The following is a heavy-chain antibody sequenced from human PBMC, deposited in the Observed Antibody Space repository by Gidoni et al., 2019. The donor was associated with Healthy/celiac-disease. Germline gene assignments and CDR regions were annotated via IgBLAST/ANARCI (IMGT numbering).Heavy chain of an antibody. D-gene: IGHD3-3*01. Sequence: EVQLVESGGGLVQPGGSLRLSCAASGFTFSSYSMNWVRQAPGKGLEWVSYISSSSSTIYYADSVKGRFTISRDNAKNSLYLQMNSLRAEDTAVYYCARDDYDFWSGYYHYYGMDVWGQGTTVTVSS. CDR2: ISSSSSTI. CDR1: GFTFSSYS. V-gene: IGHV3-48*01. CDR3: ARDDYDFWSGYYHYYGMDV. J-gene: IGHJ6*02.